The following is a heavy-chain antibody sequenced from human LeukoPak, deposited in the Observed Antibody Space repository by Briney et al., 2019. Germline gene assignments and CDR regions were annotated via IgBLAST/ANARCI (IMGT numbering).Heavy chain of an antibody. Sequence: PGGSLRLSCAASGFTFSGSAMHWVRQASGKGLEWVGRIRSKANSYATAYAASVKGRFTISRDDSKNTAYLQMNSLKTEDTAVYYCTRHLQYYDSSGYYPMGGYWGQGTLVTVSS. CDR3: TRHLQYYDSSGYYPMGGY. CDR2: IRSKANSYAT. V-gene: IGHV3-73*01. J-gene: IGHJ4*02. D-gene: IGHD3-22*01. CDR1: GFTFSGSA.